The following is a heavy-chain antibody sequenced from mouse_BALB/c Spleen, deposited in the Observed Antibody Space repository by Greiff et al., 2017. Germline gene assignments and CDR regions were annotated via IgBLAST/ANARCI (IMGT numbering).Heavy chain of an antibody. V-gene: IGHV1-80*01. D-gene: IGHD1-1*01. CDR2: IYPGDGDT. CDR1: GYAFSSYW. CDR3: ARGSSYPYYAMDY. Sequence: QVQLQQPGAELVKPGASVKLSCKASGYAFSSYWMNWVKQRPGQGLEWIGQIYPGDGDTNYNGKFKGKATLTADKSSSTAYMQLSSLTSEDSAVYFCARGSSYPYYAMDYWGQGTSVTVSS. J-gene: IGHJ4*01.